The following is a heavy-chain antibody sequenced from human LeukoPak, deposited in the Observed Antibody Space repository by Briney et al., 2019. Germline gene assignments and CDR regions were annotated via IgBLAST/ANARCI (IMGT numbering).Heavy chain of an antibody. CDR3: AKDRSGGLDY. J-gene: IGHJ4*02. V-gene: IGHV3-30*18. D-gene: IGHD2-15*01. CDR2: ISYDGSNK. Sequence: GRSLRLSCAASGFTFSSYGMHWVRQAPGKGLEWVAVISYDGSNKYYADSVKGRFTISRDNSKNTLYLQMNSLRAEDTAVYYCAKDRSGGLDYWGQGTLVTVSS. CDR1: GFTFSSYG.